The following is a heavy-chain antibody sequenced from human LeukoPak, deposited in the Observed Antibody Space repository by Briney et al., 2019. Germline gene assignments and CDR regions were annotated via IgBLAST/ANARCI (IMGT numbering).Heavy chain of an antibody. CDR2: ISGSGDNI. Sequence: GTLRLSCAASGFTISSYAMSWVRQAPGKGLEWVSHISGSGDNIDYAYSVKGRLTISRDNSKSTFYLQMYSLRAEDTAIYYCAKGSGYSTSWYYDYWGQGTLVTVSS. CDR3: AKGSGYSTSWYYDY. V-gene: IGHV3-23*01. D-gene: IGHD6-13*01. CDR1: GFTISSYA. J-gene: IGHJ4*02.